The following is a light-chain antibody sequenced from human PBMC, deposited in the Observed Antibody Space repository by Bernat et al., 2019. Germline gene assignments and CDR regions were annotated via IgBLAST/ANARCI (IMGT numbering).Light chain of an antibody. J-gene: IGKJ2*01. CDR2: AAS. CDR3: QRSDTMPFT. V-gene: IGKV1-39*01. CDR1: QSIADY. Sequence: DIQMTQSPSSLSASVGDTVTITCRASQSIADYLNWYQHRRGKAPNLLIHAASSLQRGVPSRFSGSGSGTDFTLTISNLQPEDFATYYCQRSDTMPFTFGQGTRLDIK.